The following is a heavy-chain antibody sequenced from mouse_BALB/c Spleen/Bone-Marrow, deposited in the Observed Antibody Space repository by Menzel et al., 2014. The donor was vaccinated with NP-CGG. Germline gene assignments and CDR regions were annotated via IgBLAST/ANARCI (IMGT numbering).Heavy chain of an antibody. CDR1: GYSITSDYA. D-gene: IGHD1-1*01. V-gene: IGHV3-2*02. Sequence: EVQLVESGPGLVKPSQSLSLTCTVTGYSITSDYAWNWIRQFPGNKLEWMGYISYSGSTSYNPSLESRISITRDTSKNQFFLQLNSVTTEDTATYYCARDNYCGSSYWGQGTTLTVSS. J-gene: IGHJ2*01. CDR3: ARDNYCGSSY. CDR2: ISYSGST.